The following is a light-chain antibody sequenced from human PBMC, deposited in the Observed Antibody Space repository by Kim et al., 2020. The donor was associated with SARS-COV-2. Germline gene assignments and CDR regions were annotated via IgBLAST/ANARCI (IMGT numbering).Light chain of an antibody. CDR2: QDT. Sequence: SLSPGQHTSITCSGDKLGDKYACWYQQKPGQSPVLVIYQDTKRPSGIPERFSGSNSGNTATLTISGTQAMDEADYYCQAWDSSTVVFGGGTQLTVL. V-gene: IGLV3-1*01. J-gene: IGLJ2*01. CDR1: KLGDKY. CDR3: QAWDSSTVV.